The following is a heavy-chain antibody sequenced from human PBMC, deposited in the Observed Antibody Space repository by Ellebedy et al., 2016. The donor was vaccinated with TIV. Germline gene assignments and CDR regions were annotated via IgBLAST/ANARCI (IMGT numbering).Heavy chain of an antibody. V-gene: IGHV3-48*02. D-gene: IGHD4-17*01. CDR3: ARGGTVTTGGLYYYYGMDV. Sequence: GESLKISXAASGFTFSSYSMNWVRQAPGKGLEWVSYISSSSSTIYYADSVKGRFTISRDNAKNSLYLQMNSLRDEDTAVYYCARGGTVTTGGLYYYYGMDVWGQGTTVTVSS. CDR2: ISSSSSTI. J-gene: IGHJ6*02. CDR1: GFTFSSYS.